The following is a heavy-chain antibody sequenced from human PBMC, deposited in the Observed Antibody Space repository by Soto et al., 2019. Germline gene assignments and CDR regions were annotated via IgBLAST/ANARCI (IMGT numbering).Heavy chain of an antibody. CDR1: GFTFSSYA. Sequence: GGSLRLSCAASGFTFSSYAMSWVRQAPGKGQEWVSSISGSGGGTYYADSVKGRFTFSRDNSKNTLYLQMNSLRAEDTAVYYCAKFGMATTKRSPPYYIDYWGQGALVTV. V-gene: IGHV3-23*01. CDR2: ISGSGGGT. CDR3: AKFGMATTKRSPPYYIDY. J-gene: IGHJ4*02. D-gene: IGHD1-1*01.